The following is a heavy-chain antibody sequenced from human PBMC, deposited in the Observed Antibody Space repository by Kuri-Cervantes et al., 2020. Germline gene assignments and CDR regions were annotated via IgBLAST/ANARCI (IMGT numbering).Heavy chain of an antibody. Sequence: GESLKISCAASGFTFSSYAMSWVRQAPGKGLAWVSHINSDGSRTDYADSVRGRFTISRDNAKNTVFLQMNSLSAEDTAVYYCARADAGDFGYHYYYYLDVWGKGTTVTVSS. CDR3: ARADAGDFGYHYYYYLDV. V-gene: IGHV3-74*01. CDR1: GFTFSSYA. D-gene: IGHD4-17*01. CDR2: INSDGSRT. J-gene: IGHJ6*03.